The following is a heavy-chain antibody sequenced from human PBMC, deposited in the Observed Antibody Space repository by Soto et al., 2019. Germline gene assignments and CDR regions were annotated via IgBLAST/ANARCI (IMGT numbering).Heavy chain of an antibody. Sequence: PGGSLRLSCAASGFTFSTYWMHWVRQAPGKGLVWVSRIKSDGSSTIYADSVKGRFTISRDNAKNTLYMQMNSLRAEDTAVYYCARDLGGELSLLTFDYWGQGTLVTVSS. CDR1: GFTFSTYW. V-gene: IGHV3-74*01. D-gene: IGHD3-16*02. J-gene: IGHJ4*02. CDR3: ARDLGGELSLLTFDY. CDR2: IKSDGSST.